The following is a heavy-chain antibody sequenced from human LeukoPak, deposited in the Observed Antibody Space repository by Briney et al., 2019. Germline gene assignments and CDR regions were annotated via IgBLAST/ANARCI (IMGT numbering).Heavy chain of an antibody. CDR3: ARDLFVLGMDV. V-gene: IGHV3-30-3*01. CDR1: GFTFSSYA. J-gene: IGHJ6*02. D-gene: IGHD3-16*01. CDR2: ISYDGSNK. Sequence: PGRSLRLSCAASGFTFSSYAMHWVRQAPGKGLEWVAVISYDGSNKYYADSVKGRFTISRDNAKNSLYLQMNSLRAEDTAVYYCARDLFVLGMDVWGQGTTVTVSS.